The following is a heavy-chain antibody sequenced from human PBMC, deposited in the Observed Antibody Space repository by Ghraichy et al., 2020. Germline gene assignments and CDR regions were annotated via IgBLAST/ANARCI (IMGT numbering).Heavy chain of an antibody. CDR2: IYNSGST. Sequence: SETLSLTCTVSRASISNGDYYWSWIRQHPGKGLEWIGYIYNSGSTYYNPSLKSRITILVDTSNNQFSLKLSSVTAADTAVYYCARVTTAGAVKHWYFDLCGRGTLVTVST. V-gene: IGHV4-31*03. J-gene: IGHJ2*01. CDR1: RASISNGDYY. CDR3: ARVTTAGAVKHWYFDL. D-gene: IGHD6-13*01.